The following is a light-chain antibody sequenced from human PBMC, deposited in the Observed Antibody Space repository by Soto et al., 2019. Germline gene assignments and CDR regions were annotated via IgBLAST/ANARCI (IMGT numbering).Light chain of an antibody. Sequence: PKTRSPSVMGASGGDRDSNTVRASQSISSWLAWYQQHPGNAPKLLIYDASSWESGVPSRFSRCGSGTEFTLTICSLQPYDFGTYYCHQSNSYRTFCQGTKVDI. CDR1: QSISSW. CDR3: HQSNSYRT. CDR2: DAS. V-gene: IGKV1-5*01. J-gene: IGKJ1*01.